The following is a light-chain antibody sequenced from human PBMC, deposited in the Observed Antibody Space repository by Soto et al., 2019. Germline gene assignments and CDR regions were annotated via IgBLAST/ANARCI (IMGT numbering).Light chain of an antibody. V-gene: IGLV7-43*01. CDR2: STS. CDR1: TGAVTSGNF. CDR3: LFYDGGVYV. Sequence: QAVVTQEPSLTVSPGGTVTLTCASRTGAVTSGNFPNWFQQKPGQAPRSLIYSTSNIHSWTPSRFSGSPMGGTAALTLSGVQPADQAEYFCLFYDGGVYVFGTGTKVTVL. J-gene: IGLJ1*01.